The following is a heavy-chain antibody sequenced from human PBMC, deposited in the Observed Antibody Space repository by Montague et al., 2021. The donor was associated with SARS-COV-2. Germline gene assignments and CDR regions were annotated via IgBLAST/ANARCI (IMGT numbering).Heavy chain of an antibody. J-gene: IGHJ4*02. CDR1: GGSISSCGYY. CDR2: IYYSGTT. CDR3: ARTPAVYVVVVPAARGHFDY. V-gene: IGHV4-31*03. D-gene: IGHD2-2*01. Sequence: QCLSLVYTVSGGSISSCGYYWSWIRQHPGKGLEWIVYIYYSGTTYYNPSLKSRVTISVDTSKNQFSLKLSSVTAADTAVYYCARTPAVYVVVVPAARGHFDYWGQGTLVTVSS.